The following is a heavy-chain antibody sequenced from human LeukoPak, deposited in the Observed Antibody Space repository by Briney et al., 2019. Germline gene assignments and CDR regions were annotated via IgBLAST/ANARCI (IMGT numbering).Heavy chain of an antibody. V-gene: IGHV4-59*01. CDR1: GGSINKYY. CDR3: ARVLWAPPAFFFDY. CDR2: IYYTEST. Sequence: SETLSLTCTVSGGSINKYYWSWIRQSPGKGLEWIGHIYYTESTSYNPSLKSRVTISVDTTKNQFSLKLTSVTPADTAVYYCARVLWAPPAFFFDYWGQGMLVTVSS. D-gene: IGHD3-16*01. J-gene: IGHJ4*02.